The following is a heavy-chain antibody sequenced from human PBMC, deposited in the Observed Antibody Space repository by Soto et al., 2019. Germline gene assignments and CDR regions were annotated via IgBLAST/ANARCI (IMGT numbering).Heavy chain of an antibody. CDR1: EFTFRSYW. Sequence: EVQLVDSGGGLVQPGESLRLSCAASEFTFRSYWMHWVRQSPGKGLVWVSRISGDGSSTNYADSVKGRSTISRDNAKNTVYLQIDSLRAEDTAVYYCARSLPGTYGAFDLWGQGTMVTVSS. V-gene: IGHV3-74*01. J-gene: IGHJ3*01. CDR2: ISGDGSST. D-gene: IGHD1-7*01. CDR3: ARSLPGTYGAFDL.